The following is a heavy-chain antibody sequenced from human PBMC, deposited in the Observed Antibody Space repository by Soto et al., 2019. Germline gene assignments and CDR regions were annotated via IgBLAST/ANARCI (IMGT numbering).Heavy chain of an antibody. CDR2: IYHTENA. CDR3: ARDYFDSSDYTTNWFDP. D-gene: IGHD3-22*01. CDR1: GDSISNSRFY. J-gene: IGHJ5*02. Sequence: QLQLQESGPGLVKSSETLSLTCSVSGDSISNSRFYWAWIRRPPGEGLEWIGSIYHTENAYYNPSLKSRVTIFVDTSKNQFSLKLTSVTAADTALYYCARDYFDSSDYTTNWFDPWGQGTLVTVSS. V-gene: IGHV4-39*01.